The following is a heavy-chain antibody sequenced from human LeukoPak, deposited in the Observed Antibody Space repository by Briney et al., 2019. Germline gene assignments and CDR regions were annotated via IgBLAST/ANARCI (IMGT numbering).Heavy chain of an antibody. CDR2: IKEDGTET. V-gene: IGHV3-7*03. J-gene: IGHJ4*02. Sequence: GGSLRLSCAASGFMFSSNWMSWVRLAPGKGLEWVANIKEDGTETYYVDSVKGRFTISRDNAKNSLYLQMNSLRVEDTAVYYCAKKGRSLQTYWGQGTLVTVSS. CDR3: AKKGRSLQTY. CDR1: GFMFSSNW. D-gene: IGHD5-24*01.